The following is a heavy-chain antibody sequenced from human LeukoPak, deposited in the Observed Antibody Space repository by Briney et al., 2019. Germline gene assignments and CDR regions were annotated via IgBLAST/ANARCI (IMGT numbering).Heavy chain of an antibody. CDR1: GFTFDDYA. CDR2: ISYDGTNK. J-gene: IGHJ4*02. Sequence: GGSLRLSCAASGFTFDDYAMHWVRQAPGKGLEWVAVISYDGTNKWYADSVEGRFAISRDNSKNTLYLQMNILRPEDTAVYYCARDRLLITVAGTVDQWGRGTLVTVSS. D-gene: IGHD6-19*01. V-gene: IGHV3-30*09. CDR3: ARDRLLITVAGTVDQ.